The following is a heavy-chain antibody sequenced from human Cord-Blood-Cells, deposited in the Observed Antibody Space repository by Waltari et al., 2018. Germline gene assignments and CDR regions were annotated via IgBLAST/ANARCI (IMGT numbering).Heavy chain of an antibody. CDR1: GGSFSGYY. Sequence: QVQLQQWGAGLLKPSETLSLTCAVYGGSFSGYYWSWIRPPPGKGLEWIGEINHSAKNHYNPSLKSRVTISVDTSKNQFSLKLSSVTAADTAVYYCARGGGVADDAFDIWGQGTMVTVSS. V-gene: IGHV4-34*01. J-gene: IGHJ3*02. D-gene: IGHD6-19*01. CDR3: ARGGGVADDAFDI. CDR2: INHSAKN.